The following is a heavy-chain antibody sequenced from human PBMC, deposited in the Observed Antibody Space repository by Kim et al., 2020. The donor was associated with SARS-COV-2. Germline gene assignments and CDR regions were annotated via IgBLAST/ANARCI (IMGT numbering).Heavy chain of an antibody. CDR3: ARDSVYCRSHNCKGDAY. D-gene: IGHD1-1*01. CDR2: IKVDGTEK. V-gene: IGHV3-7*05. CDR1: GFTFSMHW. Sequence: GGSLRLSCEASGFTFSMHWMSWVRQAPGKGLEWVAKIKVDGTEKYHVDPVKGRFTISRDNAKKSLYLQMDSLKAEDTAVYYCARDSVYCRSHNCKGDAY. J-gene: IGHJ3*01.